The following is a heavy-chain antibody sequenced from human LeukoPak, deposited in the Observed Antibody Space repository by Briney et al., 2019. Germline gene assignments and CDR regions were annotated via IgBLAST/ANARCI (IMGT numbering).Heavy chain of an antibody. CDR1: GGSISSGGYS. J-gene: IGHJ4*02. CDR2: IYHSGST. Sequence: SETLSLTCAVSGGSISSGGYSWSWIRQPPGKGLEWIGYIYHSGSTYYNPSLKSRVTISVDRSKNQFSLKLSSVTAADTAVYYCASWRGAHYFDYWGQGTLVTVSS. CDR3: ASWRGAHYFDY. V-gene: IGHV4-30-2*01. D-gene: IGHD3-10*01.